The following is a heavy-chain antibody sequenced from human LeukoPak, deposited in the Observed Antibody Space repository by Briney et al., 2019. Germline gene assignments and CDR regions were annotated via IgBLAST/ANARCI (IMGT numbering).Heavy chain of an antibody. V-gene: IGHV4-59*01. CDR3: ARGGYGDYFPGY. Sequence: SETLSLTCTVSGGSISSYYWSWIRQPPGKGLEWIGYIYYSGSTNYNPSLKSRVTISVDTSKNQFSPKLSSVTAADTAVYYCARGGYGDYFPGYWGQGTLVTVSS. D-gene: IGHD4-17*01. J-gene: IGHJ4*02. CDR2: IYYSGST. CDR1: GGSISSYY.